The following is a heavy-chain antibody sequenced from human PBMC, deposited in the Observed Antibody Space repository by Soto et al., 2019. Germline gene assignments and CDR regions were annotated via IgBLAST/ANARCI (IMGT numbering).Heavy chain of an antibody. Sequence: GGSLRLSCAASGFTFSSYAMSWVRQAPGKGLEWVSAISGSGGSTYYADSVKGRFTISRDNSKNTLYLQMNSLRAEDTAVYYCAKGPRSSTTILWFDPWGQGTLVTVSS. D-gene: IGHD1-1*01. CDR3: AKGPRSSTTILWFDP. CDR1: GFTFSSYA. J-gene: IGHJ5*02. V-gene: IGHV3-23*01. CDR2: ISGSGGST.